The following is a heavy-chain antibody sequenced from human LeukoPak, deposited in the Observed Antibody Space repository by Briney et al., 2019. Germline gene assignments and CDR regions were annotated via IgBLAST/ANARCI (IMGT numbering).Heavy chain of an antibody. CDR1: GFTFSSYG. Sequence: GGPLRLSCAASGFTFSSYGMHWVRQAPGKGLEWVAVISYDGSNKYYADSVKGRFTISRDNSKNTLYLQMNSLRAEDTAVYYCAKESSGSYGYWGQGTLVTVSS. D-gene: IGHD1-26*01. J-gene: IGHJ4*02. V-gene: IGHV3-30*18. CDR2: ISYDGSNK. CDR3: AKESSGSYGY.